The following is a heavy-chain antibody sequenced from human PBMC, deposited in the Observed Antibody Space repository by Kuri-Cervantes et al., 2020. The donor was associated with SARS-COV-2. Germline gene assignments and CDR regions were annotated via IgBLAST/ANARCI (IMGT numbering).Heavy chain of an antibody. V-gene: IGHV3-30-3*01. CDR1: GFTFSSYA. J-gene: IGHJ4*02. CDR2: ISHDGIKE. CDR3: ATPGWGGTGAF. D-gene: IGHD1-26*01. Sequence: GESLKISCAASGFTFSSYAMHWVRQAPGKELEWVAAISHDGIKEFYADSVKGRFIISRDNSKNTLYVELNSLRADDTAVYYCATPGWGGTGAFWGQGTLVTVSS.